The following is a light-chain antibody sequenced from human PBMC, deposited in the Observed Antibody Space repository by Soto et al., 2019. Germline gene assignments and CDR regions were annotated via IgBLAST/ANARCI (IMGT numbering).Light chain of an antibody. V-gene: IGLV2-14*01. J-gene: IGLJ2*01. Sequence: QSALTQPASVSGSPGQSITISCTGTRSDVGGYNYVSWYKQKPGKAPKLVFYDVSHRPSGVSDRFFGSKSGNTASLIISGLQAEDEADYYCFSYSTSRARIFGGGTKLTVL. CDR2: DVS. CDR1: RSDVGGYNY. CDR3: FSYSTSRARI.